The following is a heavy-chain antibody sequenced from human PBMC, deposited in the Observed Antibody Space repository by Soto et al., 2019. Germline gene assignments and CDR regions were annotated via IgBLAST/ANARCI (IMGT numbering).Heavy chain of an antibody. CDR1: GGSISSYY. Sequence: QVQLQESGPGLVKPSETLSLTCTVSGGSISSYYWSWIRQPPGKGLEWIGYIYYSGSTNYNPSLKCRVTISVDTSKNQFSLKLSSVTAADTAVYYCARHKYCGGDCYSNAFDIWGQGTMVTVSS. CDR3: ARHKYCGGDCYSNAFDI. D-gene: IGHD2-21*02. J-gene: IGHJ3*02. CDR2: IYYSGST. V-gene: IGHV4-59*08.